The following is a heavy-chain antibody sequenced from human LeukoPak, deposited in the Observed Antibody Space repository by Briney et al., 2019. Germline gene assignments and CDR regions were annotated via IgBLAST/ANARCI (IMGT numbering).Heavy chain of an antibody. CDR2: ISYDGSNR. V-gene: IGHV3-30*03. D-gene: IGHD1-26*01. Sequence: GGSLRLSCAASGFTFSGYGMHWVRQAPGKGLEWVAVISYDGSNRYSADSVRGRFTITRDNSKNTLYLQMNSLRAEDTAVYYCARGGIITSYAFEIWGQGAMVTVSS. J-gene: IGHJ3*02. CDR3: ARGGIITSYAFEI. CDR1: GFTFSGYG.